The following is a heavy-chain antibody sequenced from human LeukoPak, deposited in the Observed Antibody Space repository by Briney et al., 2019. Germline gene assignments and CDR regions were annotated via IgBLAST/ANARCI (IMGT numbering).Heavy chain of an antibody. CDR1: GYTFTGYY. Sequence: ASVKVSCKASGYTFTGYYMHWVRQAPGQGLEWMGWINPNSGGTNYAQKFQGWVTMTRDTSISTAYMELSRLRSDDTAAYYCAREVYCGGDCPYGHRTFNWFDPWGQGTLVTVSS. D-gene: IGHD2-21*02. CDR2: INPNSGGT. CDR3: AREVYCGGDCPYGHRTFNWFDP. V-gene: IGHV1-2*04. J-gene: IGHJ5*02.